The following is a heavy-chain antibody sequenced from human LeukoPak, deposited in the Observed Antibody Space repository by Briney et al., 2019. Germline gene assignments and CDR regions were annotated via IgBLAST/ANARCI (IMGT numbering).Heavy chain of an antibody. D-gene: IGHD3-3*01. V-gene: IGHV1-2*04. Sequence: ASVKVSCKASGYTFTSYDINWVRQATGQGLEWMGWINPNSGGTSYAQKFQGWVTMTRDTSISTAYMELRSLRSDDTAVYYCARDVGFWSGDPDYWGQGTLVTVSS. J-gene: IGHJ4*02. CDR3: ARDVGFWSGDPDY. CDR2: INPNSGGT. CDR1: GYTFTSYD.